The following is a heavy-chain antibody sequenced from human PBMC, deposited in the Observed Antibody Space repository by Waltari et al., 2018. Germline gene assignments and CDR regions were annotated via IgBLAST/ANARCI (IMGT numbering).Heavy chain of an antibody. CDR2: IYHSGST. CDR3: ARPMYSGSYGGFDP. V-gene: IGHV4-30-2*01. Sequence: QLQLQESGSGLVKPSQTLSLTCAVSGGSISSGGYSWSWIRQPPGKGLEWIGYIYHSGSTYYNPSLKSRVTISVDRSKNQFSLKLSSVTAADTAVYYCARPMYSGSYGGFDPWGQGTLVTVSS. CDR1: GGSISSGGYS. D-gene: IGHD1-26*01. J-gene: IGHJ5*02.